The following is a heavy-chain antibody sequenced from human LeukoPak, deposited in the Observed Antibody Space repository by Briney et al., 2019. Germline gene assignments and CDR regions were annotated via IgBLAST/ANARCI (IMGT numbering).Heavy chain of an antibody. CDR1: GYSISSGYY. V-gene: IGHV4-38-2*02. J-gene: IGHJ5*02. D-gene: IGHD1/OR15-1a*01. Sequence: PSETLSLTCTVSGYSISSGYYWSWIRQPPGKGLEWIGEINHSGDTTYNPSLKSRVTISMHTSNNQLSLNLTSVTAADTAVYYCARGRFFKTTWGQGTLVTVSS. CDR3: ARGRFFKTT. CDR2: INHSGDT.